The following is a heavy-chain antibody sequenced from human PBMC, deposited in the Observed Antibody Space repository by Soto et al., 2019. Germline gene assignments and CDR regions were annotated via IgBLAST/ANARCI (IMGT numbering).Heavy chain of an antibody. D-gene: IGHD3-16*01. V-gene: IGHV3-74*01. CDR2: INTDGSDT. J-gene: IGHJ4*02. CDR3: TRDRTRPYLYFDH. Sequence: LRLSCAASGFTFSSDWMHLVRQPPGKGLVSVSRINTDGSDTSYSDSVKGRFTISRDNAKNTLYLQMNSLRSEDTAVYEGTRDRTRPYLYFDHWRQGNMLT. CDR1: GFTFSSDW.